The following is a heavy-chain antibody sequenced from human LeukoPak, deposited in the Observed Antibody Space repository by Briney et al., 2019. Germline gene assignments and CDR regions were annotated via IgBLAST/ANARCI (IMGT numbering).Heavy chain of an antibody. Sequence: PSETLSLTCTVSGGSISCGSYYWSGIRQPAGKGLEWIGRIYTSGSTNYNPSLKSRVTISVDTSKNQFSLKLSSVTAADTAVYYCARAVSFVGTRYFDWPIPSDWFDPWGQGTLVTVSS. D-gene: IGHD3-9*01. CDR1: GGSISCGSYY. J-gene: IGHJ5*02. V-gene: IGHV4-61*02. CDR3: ARAVSFVGTRYFDWPIPSDWFDP. CDR2: IYTSGST.